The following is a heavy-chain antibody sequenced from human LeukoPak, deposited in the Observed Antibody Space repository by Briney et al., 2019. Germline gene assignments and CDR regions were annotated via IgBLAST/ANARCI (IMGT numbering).Heavy chain of an antibody. V-gene: IGHV3-30*18. CDR3: AKDRGYTPRSY. J-gene: IGHJ4*02. Sequence: GGSLRLSCAASGFTFSSYGMHWVRQAPGKGLEWVAVISYDGSNKYYADSVKGRFTISRDNSKNTLYLQMNSLRAEDTAVYYCAKDRGYTPRSYWGQGTLVTGSS. CDR2: ISYDGSNK. CDR1: GFTFSSYG. D-gene: IGHD3-10*01.